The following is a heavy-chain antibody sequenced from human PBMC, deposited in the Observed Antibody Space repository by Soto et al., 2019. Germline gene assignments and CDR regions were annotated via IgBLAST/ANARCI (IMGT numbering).Heavy chain of an antibody. CDR3: ARARSGYNIDAFDL. D-gene: IGHD5-12*01. V-gene: IGHV4-59*01. J-gene: IGHJ3*01. CDR2: IFVSGDS. Sequence: ASETLSLTCTVSGVSIRSYFCSWVRQPPGRGLEWVGYIFVSGDSNYNPSLKSRVSISLDTSRNQFSLRLSSVTPADTAVYYCARARSGYNIDAFDLWGQGTMVTVSS. CDR1: GVSIRSYF.